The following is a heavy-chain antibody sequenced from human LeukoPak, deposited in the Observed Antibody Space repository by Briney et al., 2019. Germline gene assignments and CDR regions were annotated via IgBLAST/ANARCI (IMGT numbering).Heavy chain of an antibody. Sequence: ASVKVSCKASGYTFTGYYMHWVRQAPGQGLEWMGWINPNSGGTNYAQKFQGRVTMTRDTSISTAYMELSRLRSDDTAVYYCARGVYSYGRPYYYYMDVWGKGTTVTVS. D-gene: IGHD5-18*01. CDR3: ARGVYSYGRPYYYYMDV. J-gene: IGHJ6*03. V-gene: IGHV1-2*02. CDR2: INPNSGGT. CDR1: GYTFTGYY.